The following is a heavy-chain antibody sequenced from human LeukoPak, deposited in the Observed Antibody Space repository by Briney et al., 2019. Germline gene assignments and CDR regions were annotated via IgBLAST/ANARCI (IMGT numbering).Heavy chain of an antibody. J-gene: IGHJ4*02. Sequence: PGGSLRLSCAASGFTFSNYWMSWVRQAPGKGLEWVVSIRTDGSDEYYVDSVKGRFTISRDNAKNSLFLEMNSLRAEDTALYYCARATSADKEDYWGQGTLVTVSS. CDR2: IRTDGSDE. CDR1: GFTFSNYW. CDR3: ARATSADKEDY. D-gene: IGHD3-3*01. V-gene: IGHV3-7*01.